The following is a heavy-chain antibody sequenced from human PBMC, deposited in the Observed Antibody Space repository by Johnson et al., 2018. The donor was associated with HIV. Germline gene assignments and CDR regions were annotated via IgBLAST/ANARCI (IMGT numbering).Heavy chain of an antibody. CDR3: ASILVVAAQEADAFDI. J-gene: IGHJ3*02. D-gene: IGHD2-15*01. V-gene: IGHV3-NL1*01. Sequence: QVQLVESGGGVVQPGRSLRLSCTASGFTFSNFGMHWVRQAPGKGLEWVAVIYSGGNKYYADSVKGRFTISRDNSKNTLYLQMNSLRAEDTAVYYCASILVVAAQEADAFDIWGQGTMVTVSS. CDR2: IYSGGNK. CDR1: GFTFSNFG.